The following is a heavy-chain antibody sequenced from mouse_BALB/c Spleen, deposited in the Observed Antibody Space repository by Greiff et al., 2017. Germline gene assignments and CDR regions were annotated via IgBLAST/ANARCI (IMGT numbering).Heavy chain of an antibody. CDR3: AREDYDDGDWYFDV. CDR1: GFNIKDTY. CDR2: IDPANGNT. J-gene: IGHJ1*01. D-gene: IGHD2-4*01. V-gene: IGHV14-3*02. Sequence: EVKLMESGAELVKPGASVKLSCTASGFNIKDTYMHWVKQRPEQGLEWIGRIDPANGNTKYDPKFQSKATITADTSSNTAYLQLSSLTSEDTAVYYCAREDYDDGDWYFDVWGAGTTVTVAS.